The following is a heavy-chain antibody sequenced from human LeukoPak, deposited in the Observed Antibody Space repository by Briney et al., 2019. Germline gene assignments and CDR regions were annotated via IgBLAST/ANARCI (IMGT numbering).Heavy chain of an antibody. D-gene: IGHD5-12*01. CDR2: INPNSGGT. CDR1: GYTFTGYY. CDR3: ARDCKAGGYDDYYYYMDV. Sequence: ASVKVSCKASGYTFTGYYMHWVRQAPGQGLEWMGWINPNSGGTNYAQKFQGRVTMTRDTSISTAYMELSRLRSDDTAVYYCARDCKAGGYDDYYYYMDVWGKGTTVTVSS. V-gene: IGHV1-2*02. J-gene: IGHJ6*03.